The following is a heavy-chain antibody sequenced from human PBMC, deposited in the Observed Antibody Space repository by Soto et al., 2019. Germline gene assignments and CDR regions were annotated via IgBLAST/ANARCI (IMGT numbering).Heavy chain of an antibody. J-gene: IGHJ4*02. V-gene: IGHV3-30*18. D-gene: IGHD6-13*01. Sequence: PGGSLRLSCAASGFTFSSYGMHWVRQAPGKGLEWVAVISYDGSNKYYADSVKGRFTISRDNSKNTLYLQMNSLRAEDTAVYYCANEILSSSWYPMPDYWSQGTLVTVSS. CDR3: ANEILSSSWYPMPDY. CDR1: GFTFSSYG. CDR2: ISYDGSNK.